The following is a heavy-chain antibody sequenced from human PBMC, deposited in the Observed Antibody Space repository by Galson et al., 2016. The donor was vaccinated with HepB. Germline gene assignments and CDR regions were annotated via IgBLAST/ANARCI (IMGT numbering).Heavy chain of an antibody. CDR3: AREGGCSGGRCHNAAFDI. V-gene: IGHV3-13*01. CDR2: IGAAGDT. D-gene: IGHD2-15*01. CDR1: GFTFSNYD. Sequence: SLRLSCAASGFTFSNYDMHWVRQATGKGLEWVSAIGAAGDTYYPGSVKGRFTISRENANNSLYLHMNSLRAGDTAVYYCAREGGCSGGRCHNAAFDIWGQGIMVTVSS. J-gene: IGHJ3*02.